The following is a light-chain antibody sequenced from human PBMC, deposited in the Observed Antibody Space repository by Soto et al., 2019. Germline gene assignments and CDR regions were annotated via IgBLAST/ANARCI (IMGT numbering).Light chain of an antibody. CDR1: TGDVGAENY. Sequence: QSVLTQPASVSGSPGQSIPISCTGTTGDVGAENYVSWYQQHPGKPPKLMIYEVSNRPSGVSNRFSGSKSGNTASLTISGLQAEDEADYYCSSYTSSSTRVFGGGTKLTVL. CDR2: EVS. CDR3: SSYTSSSTRV. J-gene: IGLJ3*02. V-gene: IGLV2-14*01.